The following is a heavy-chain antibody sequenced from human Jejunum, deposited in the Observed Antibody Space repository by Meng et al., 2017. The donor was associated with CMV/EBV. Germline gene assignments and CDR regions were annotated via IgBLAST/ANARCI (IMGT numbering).Heavy chain of an antibody. J-gene: IGHJ4*02. CDR1: GGSVNNYY. CDR2: FYSSDTY. V-gene: IGHV4-4*07. CDR3: ARGPGASTREGFDY. Sequence: QGQLQEPGPGLWKPSAPLSLTCPVSGGSVNNYYWSWIRQSAGKGLEWIGRFYSSDTYNYHPSLDSRVTMSLDTSKNQFSLNLRSVTAADTATYYCARGPGASTREGFDYWGLGTLVTVSS. D-gene: IGHD1-26*01.